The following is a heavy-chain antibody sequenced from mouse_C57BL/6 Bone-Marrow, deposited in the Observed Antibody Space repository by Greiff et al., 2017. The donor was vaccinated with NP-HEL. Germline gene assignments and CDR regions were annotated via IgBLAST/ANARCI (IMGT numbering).Heavy chain of an antibody. CDR2: IDPSDSYT. CDR3: ARSLSRTNFDY. V-gene: IGHV1-69*01. Sequence: VKLQQPGAELVMPGASVKLSCKASGYTFTSYWMHWVKQRPGQGLEWIGEIDPSDSYTNYNQKFKGKSTLTVDKSSSTAYMQLSSLTSEDSAVYYCARSLSRTNFDYWGQGTTLTVSS. D-gene: IGHD1-1*01. J-gene: IGHJ2*01. CDR1: GYTFTSYW.